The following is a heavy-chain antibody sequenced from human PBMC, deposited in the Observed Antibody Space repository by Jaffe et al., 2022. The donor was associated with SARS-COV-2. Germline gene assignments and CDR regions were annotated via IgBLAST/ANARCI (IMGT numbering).Heavy chain of an antibody. CDR1: GYTFTTYF. CDR2: INPSGEII. Sequence: QVQLVQSGAEVKRPGASVKLSCKASGYTFTTYFMHWVRQAPGQGLEWMGMINPSGEIINYAQNFQGRVTMTTDTSTSTVYMELRSLRSKDTAVYYCARDRGYGVLPPTMANLFDYWGQGTLVTVSS. D-gene: IGHD3-10*01. J-gene: IGHJ4*02. V-gene: IGHV1-46*01. CDR3: ARDRGYGVLPPTMANLFDY.